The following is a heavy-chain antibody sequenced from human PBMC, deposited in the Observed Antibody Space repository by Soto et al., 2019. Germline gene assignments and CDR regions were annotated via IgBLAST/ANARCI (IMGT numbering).Heavy chain of an antibody. CDR2: IYYSGST. J-gene: IGHJ6*02. CDR1: GGSISRYY. Sequence: SETLSLTCTVSGGSISRYYWSWIRQPPGKGLEWIGYIYYSGSTNYNPSLKSRVTISVDTSKNQFSLKLSSVTAADTAVYYCARDSYSSSWYKGYYSYSGMDVWGQGTTVTVSS. V-gene: IGHV4-59*01. CDR3: ARDSYSSSWYKGYYSYSGMDV. D-gene: IGHD6-13*01.